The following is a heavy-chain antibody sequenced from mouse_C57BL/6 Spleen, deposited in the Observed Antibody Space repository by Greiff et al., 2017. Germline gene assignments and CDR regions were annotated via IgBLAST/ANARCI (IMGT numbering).Heavy chain of an antibody. Sequence: DVKLVESEGGLVQPGSSMKLSCTASGFTFSDYYMAWVRQVPEKGLEWVANINYDGSSTYYLDSLKSRFIISRDNAKNILYLQMSSLKSEDTATYYCAGGYYDYAMDYWGQGTSVTVSS. D-gene: IGHD2-3*01. CDR3: AGGYYDYAMDY. J-gene: IGHJ4*01. CDR2: INYDGSST. CDR1: GFTFSDYY. V-gene: IGHV5-16*01.